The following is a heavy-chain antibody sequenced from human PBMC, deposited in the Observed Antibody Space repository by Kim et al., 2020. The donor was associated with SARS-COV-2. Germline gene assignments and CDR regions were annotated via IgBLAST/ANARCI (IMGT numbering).Heavy chain of an antibody. CDR2: IIPIFGTA. J-gene: IGHJ3*02. CDR3: ARRDSSGYYPDAFDI. CDR1: GGTFSSYA. Sequence: SVKVSCKASGGTFSSYAISWVRQAPGQGLEWMGGIIPIFGTANYAQKFQGRVTITADESTSTAYMELSSLRSEDTAVYYCARRDSSGYYPDAFDIWGQGTMVTVSS. D-gene: IGHD3-22*01. V-gene: IGHV1-69*13.